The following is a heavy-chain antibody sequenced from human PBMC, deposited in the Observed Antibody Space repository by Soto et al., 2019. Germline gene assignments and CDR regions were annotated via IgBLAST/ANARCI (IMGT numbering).Heavy chain of an antibody. CDR2: INPAGTIT. V-gene: IGHV3-74*01. J-gene: IGHJ5*02. Sequence: MQMVESGGGSVQPGGSLRLSCAASGFPFSHYWMHWVRQTPGKGLVWVSRINPAGTITNYADSVEGRFTISRDNADSALCLPMNSLSAEDTAIYYCTSDTFGLTDTWGQGPLVTVSS. CDR3: TSDTFGLTDT. D-gene: IGHD3-16*01. CDR1: GFPFSHYW.